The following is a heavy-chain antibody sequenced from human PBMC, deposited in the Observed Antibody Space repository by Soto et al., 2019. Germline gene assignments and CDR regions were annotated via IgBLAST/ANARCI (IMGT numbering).Heavy chain of an antibody. J-gene: IGHJ6*03. Sequence: GGSLRLSCAASGFTFGDYAMHWVRQAPGKGLEWVSGISWNSGSIGYADSVKGRFTISRDNAKNSLYLQMNSLRAEDTALYYCAKDRQWLSPPRYMDVWAKGNTVTFSS. D-gene: IGHD6-19*01. CDR3: AKDRQWLSPPRYMDV. CDR1: GFTFGDYA. CDR2: ISWNSGSI. V-gene: IGHV3-9*01.